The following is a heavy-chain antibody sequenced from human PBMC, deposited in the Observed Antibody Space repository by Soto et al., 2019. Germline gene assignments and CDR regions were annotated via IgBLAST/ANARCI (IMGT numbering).Heavy chain of an antibody. CDR3: ARSNYGDYGAQPDH. CDR1: GASINDGAYY. V-gene: IGHV4-31*03. D-gene: IGHD4-17*01. CDR2: IRYRGNT. J-gene: IGHJ4*02. Sequence: QVQLQESGPGLVKPAQTLSLTCTVSGASINDGAYYWNWVRQHPEKGLEWIGYIRYRGNTYYKPSRRRRVIISLDRCKNQFSLMLSSVTAADTAMYYCARSNYGDYGAQPDHWGQGTPVTVSS.